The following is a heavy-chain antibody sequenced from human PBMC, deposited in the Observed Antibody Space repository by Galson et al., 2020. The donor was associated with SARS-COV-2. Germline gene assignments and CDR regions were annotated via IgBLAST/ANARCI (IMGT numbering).Heavy chain of an antibody. CDR1: GFTFSSYS. CDR2: ISSSSSYI. V-gene: IGHV3-21*01. CDR3: ARDTERDILTGYYMD. J-gene: IGHJ4*02. D-gene: IGHD3-9*01. Sequence: GGSLRLTCAASGFTFSSYSMNWVRQAPGKGLEWVSSISSSSSYIYYADSVKGRFTISRDNAKNSLYLQMNSLRAEDTAVYYCARDTERDILTGYYMDWGQGTLVTVSS.